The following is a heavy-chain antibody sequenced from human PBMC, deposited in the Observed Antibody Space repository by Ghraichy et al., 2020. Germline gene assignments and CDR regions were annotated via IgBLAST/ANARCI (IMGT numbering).Heavy chain of an antibody. CDR2: ISSSSSYI. Sequence: GESLNISCAASGFTFSSYSMNWVRQAPGKGLGWVSSISSSSSYIYYAGSVKGRFTISRDNAKNSLYLQMNSLRAEDTAVYYCARDSFDAIPHYCSSTSCLNDYWGQGTMVTVSS. J-gene: IGHJ4*02. CDR3: ARDSFDAIPHYCSSTSCLNDY. V-gene: IGHV3-21*01. D-gene: IGHD2-2*01. CDR1: GFTFSSYS.